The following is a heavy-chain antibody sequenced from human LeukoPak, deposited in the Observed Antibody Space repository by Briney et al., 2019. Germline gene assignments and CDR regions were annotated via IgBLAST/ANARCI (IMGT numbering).Heavy chain of an antibody. D-gene: IGHD6-19*01. CDR2: ISGSGGST. CDR3: ARAQFEWLVRSGPDY. Sequence: GSLRLSCAASGFTFSSYAMSWVRQAPGKGLEWVSAISGSGGSTYYADSVKGRFTISRDNSKNTLYLQMNSLRAEDTAVYYCARAQFEWLVRSGPDYWGQGTLVTVSS. CDR1: GFTFSSYA. V-gene: IGHV3-23*01. J-gene: IGHJ4*02.